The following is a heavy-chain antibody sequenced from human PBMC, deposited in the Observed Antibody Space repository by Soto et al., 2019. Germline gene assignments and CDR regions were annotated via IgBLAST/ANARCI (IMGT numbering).Heavy chain of an antibody. D-gene: IGHD1-26*01. CDR2: LYDVDGT. V-gene: IGHV3-53*01. J-gene: IGHJ3*02. Sequence: EVQLVESGGGLIQPGGSLRLSCTALGLTISGKKYMSWVRQAPGRGLEWVSSLYDVDGTYYADSVKGRFTISSDTSKTIVFLQMSSLGPDDTAVYYCATCLLREHAYDIWGLGTTVTVSS. CDR3: ATCLLREHAYDI. CDR1: GLTISGKKY.